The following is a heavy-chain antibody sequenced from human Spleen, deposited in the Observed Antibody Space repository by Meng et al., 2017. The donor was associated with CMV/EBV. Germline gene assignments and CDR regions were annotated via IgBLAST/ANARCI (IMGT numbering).Heavy chain of an antibody. CDR2: FDPEDGET. CDR1: GYTLTELS. Sequence: ASVKVSCKVSGYTLTELSRHWVRQAPGKGLEWMGGFDPEDGETIYAQKFQGRVTITRNTSISTAYMELSSLRSEDKAVYYCARIRRVAGTYYYYYGMDVWGQGTTVTVSS. CDR3: ARIRRVAGTYYYYYGMDV. D-gene: IGHD6-19*01. J-gene: IGHJ6*02. V-gene: IGHV1-24*01.